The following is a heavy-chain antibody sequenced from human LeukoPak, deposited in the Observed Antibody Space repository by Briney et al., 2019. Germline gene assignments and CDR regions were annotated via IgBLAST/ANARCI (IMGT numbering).Heavy chain of an antibody. J-gene: IGHJ5*02. Sequence: PSETLSLTCAVYGGSFSGYYWSWIRQPPGKGLEWIGEINHSGSTNYNPSLKSRVTISVDTSKNQFSLKLSSVTAADTAVYYCARKRGYSGYDTKNWFDPWGQGNLVTVSS. CDR3: ARKRGYSGYDTKNWFDP. D-gene: IGHD5-12*01. V-gene: IGHV4-34*01. CDR2: INHSGST. CDR1: GGSFSGYY.